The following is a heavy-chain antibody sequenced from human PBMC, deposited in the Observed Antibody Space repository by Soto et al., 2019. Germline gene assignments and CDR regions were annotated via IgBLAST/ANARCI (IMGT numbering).Heavy chain of an antibody. CDR2: INPNSGGT. CDR3: ARAGGGSSTSSDSYYRMDV. J-gene: IGHJ6*02. D-gene: IGHD2-2*01. Sequence: ASVKVSCKASGYTFTGYYMHWVRQAPGQGLEWMGWINPNSGGTNYAQKFQGWVTMTRDTSISTAYMELSRLRSDETAVYYCARAGGGSSTSSDSYYRMDVWGQGTTAIVSS. V-gene: IGHV1-2*04. CDR1: GYTFTGYY.